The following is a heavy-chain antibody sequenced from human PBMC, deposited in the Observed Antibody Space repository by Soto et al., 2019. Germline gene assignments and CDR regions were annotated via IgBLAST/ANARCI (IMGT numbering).Heavy chain of an antibody. CDR1: GFTFSSYG. D-gene: IGHD5-18*01. V-gene: IGHV3-30*18. CDR2: ISYDGSNK. Sequence: QVQLVESGGGVVQPGRSLRLSCAASGFTFSSYGMHWVRQAPGKGLEWVAVISYDGSNKYYADSVKGRFTISRDNSKNTLYLQMNSLRAEDTAVYYCAKEIITAEYAFDLWGQGTMVTVSS. CDR3: AKEIITAEYAFDL. J-gene: IGHJ3*01.